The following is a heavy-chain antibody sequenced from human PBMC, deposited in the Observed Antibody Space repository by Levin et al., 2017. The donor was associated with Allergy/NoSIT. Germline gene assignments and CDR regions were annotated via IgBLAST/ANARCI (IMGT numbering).Heavy chain of an antibody. CDR1: GGTFSSYA. Sequence: SVKVSCKASGGTFSSYAISWVRQAPGQGLEWMGGIIPIFGTANYAQKFQGRVTITADESTSTAYMELSSLRSEDTAVYYCARGRVAVAGFFDYWGQGTLVTVSS. V-gene: IGHV1-69*13. CDR3: ARGRVAVAGFFDY. D-gene: IGHD6-19*01. CDR2: IIPIFGTA. J-gene: IGHJ4*02.